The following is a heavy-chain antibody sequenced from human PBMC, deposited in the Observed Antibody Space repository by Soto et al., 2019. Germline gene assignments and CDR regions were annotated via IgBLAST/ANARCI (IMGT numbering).Heavy chain of an antibody. CDR1: GFTFNNYA. Sequence: EVQLLESGGGLLQPGGSLRLSCAASGFTFNNYAMSWVRQAPGKGLEWVSSINNGGDNIYYADSVKGRFTISRDNSKSTLYLQMNSLRAEDTAVYYCAKTFLARYCSSSICYDPADHFDYWGQGTLVTVSS. CDR2: INNGGDNI. D-gene: IGHD2-2*01. CDR3: AKTFLARYCSSSICYDPADHFDY. J-gene: IGHJ4*02. V-gene: IGHV3-23*01.